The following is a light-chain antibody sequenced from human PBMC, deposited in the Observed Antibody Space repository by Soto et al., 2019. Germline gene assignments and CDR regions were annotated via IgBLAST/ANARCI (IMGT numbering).Light chain of an antibody. Sequence: QSALTQPASVSGSPGQSITISCTGTSSDVGGYNYVSWYQQHPGKAPKLMIYDVNIRPSGVSNRFSGSKSGNTASLTISGLQAEDEADYYCSSFTTSSTVVFGGGTKLTV. J-gene: IGLJ2*01. V-gene: IGLV2-14*03. CDR1: SSDVGGYNY. CDR2: DVN. CDR3: SSFTTSSTVV.